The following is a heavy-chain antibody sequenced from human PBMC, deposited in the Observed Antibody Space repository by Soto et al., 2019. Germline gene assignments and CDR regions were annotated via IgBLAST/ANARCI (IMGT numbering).Heavy chain of an antibody. J-gene: IGHJ3*02. Sequence: ASVKVSCKASGGTFSSYAISWVRQAPGQGLEWMGGIIPNSGTASYAQKFQGRVTMTTNTSISTAYMELSSLRSEDTAVYYCARTGISVDICGQGTMVTVSS. CDR2: IIPNSGTA. V-gene: IGHV1-8*02. CDR3: ARTGISVDI. CDR1: GGTFSSYA. D-gene: IGHD6-13*01.